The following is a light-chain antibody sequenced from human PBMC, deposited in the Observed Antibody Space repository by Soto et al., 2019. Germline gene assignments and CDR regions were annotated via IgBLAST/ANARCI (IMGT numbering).Light chain of an antibody. CDR1: QSINSW. Sequence: DIQMTQSPSTLSASVGDRVTIACRASQSINSWLAWYQQKPGKAPKLLIYKASYLQSGVPSRFSGSRSETECTLTISSLQPDDFATYYYQQYDSYSWTFGQGTKVEI. V-gene: IGKV1-5*03. J-gene: IGKJ1*01. CDR2: KAS. CDR3: QQYDSYSWT.